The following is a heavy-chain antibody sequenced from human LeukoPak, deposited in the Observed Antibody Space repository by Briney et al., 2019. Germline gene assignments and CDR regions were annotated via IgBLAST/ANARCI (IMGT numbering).Heavy chain of an antibody. Sequence: SETLSLTCTVSGGSISSGGYYWSWIRQPPGKGLEWIGYIYHSGSTYYNPSLKSRVTISVDTSKNQFSLKLSSVTAADTAVYYCARDGGIMITFGGVTADPYFDYWGQGTLVTVSS. CDR3: ARDGGIMITFGGVTADPYFDY. V-gene: IGHV4-30-2*01. J-gene: IGHJ4*02. CDR2: IYHSGST. CDR1: GGSISSGGYY. D-gene: IGHD3-16*01.